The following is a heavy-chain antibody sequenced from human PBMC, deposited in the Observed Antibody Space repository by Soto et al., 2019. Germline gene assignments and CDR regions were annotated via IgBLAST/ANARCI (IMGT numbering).Heavy chain of an antibody. CDR3: ARGSPTEYSNYLDV. CDR1: GYTFTEYD. Sequence: ASVKVSCKASGYTFTEYDIHWVKQATGQGLEWMGWMNPSSGNTGYAQDFQGRVSMTRNTTISTAYMELSTLRSEDTAVYYCARGSPTEYSNYLDVWGQGTLVTVSS. V-gene: IGHV1-8*01. CDR2: MNPSSGNT. D-gene: IGHD5-12*01. J-gene: IGHJ4*02.